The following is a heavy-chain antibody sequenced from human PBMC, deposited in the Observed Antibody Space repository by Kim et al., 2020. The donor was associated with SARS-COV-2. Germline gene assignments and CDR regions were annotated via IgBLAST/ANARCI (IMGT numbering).Heavy chain of an antibody. Sequence: ASVKVSCKASGYTLIDFAIHWVRQAPGKGLEWMGGINAGSGKTHYSQKFQGRVTITRDTSADTAYMELNSLRTDDTAVYYCARDIDLVEVSSAIPVHWGQ. V-gene: IGHV1-3*01. CDR3: ARDIDLVEVSSAIPVH. CDR2: INAGSGKT. D-gene: IGHD2-2*02. J-gene: IGHJ1*01. CDR1: GYTLIDFA.